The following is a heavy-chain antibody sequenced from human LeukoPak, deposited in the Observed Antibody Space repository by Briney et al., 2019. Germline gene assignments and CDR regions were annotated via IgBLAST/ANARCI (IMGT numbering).Heavy chain of an antibody. CDR2: ISSSSSYI. J-gene: IGHJ6*03. CDR3: ARRGYCSNTTCYDYYYYYMDV. CDR1: RFTFSSYA. V-gene: IGHV3-21*04. Sequence: GGSLRLSCAASRFTFSSYAMSWVRQAPGKGLEWVSSISSSSSYIYYADSVKGRFTISRDNAKNSLYLQMNSLRAEDTALYYCARRGYCSNTTCYDYYYYYMDVWGKGTTVTVSS. D-gene: IGHD2-2*01.